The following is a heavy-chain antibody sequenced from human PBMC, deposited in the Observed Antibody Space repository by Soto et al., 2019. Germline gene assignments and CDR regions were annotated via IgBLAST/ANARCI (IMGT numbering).Heavy chain of an antibody. CDR2: IYYTGST. D-gene: IGHD6-19*01. V-gene: IGHV4-59*08. CDR3: ARHGYTSGRTCFDY. J-gene: IGHJ4*02. Sequence: PSETLSLTCTVSGSSISSYYWSWIRQPPGKGLEWIGYIYYTGSTSYNPSLKSRVTISVDTSKKQFSLKLTSVTAADTAVYYCARHGYTSGRTCFDYWGQGTLVTVSS. CDR1: GSSISSYY.